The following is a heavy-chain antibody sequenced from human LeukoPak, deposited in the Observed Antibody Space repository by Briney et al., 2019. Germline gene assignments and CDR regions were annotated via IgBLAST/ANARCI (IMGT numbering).Heavy chain of an antibody. D-gene: IGHD3-22*01. CDR3: ATDYYYDSSGSYYTVDY. V-gene: IGHV1-24*01. CDR1: GYTLTELF. J-gene: IGHJ4*02. CDR2: FDPEDGET. Sequence: PEASGKVSCKVSGYTLTELFMHWVRQAPGKGLEWMGGFDPEDGETFYAQKFQGRVTMTEDTSTDTAYMELSSLRSEDTAVYYCATDYYYDSSGSYYTVDYWGQGTLVTLSS.